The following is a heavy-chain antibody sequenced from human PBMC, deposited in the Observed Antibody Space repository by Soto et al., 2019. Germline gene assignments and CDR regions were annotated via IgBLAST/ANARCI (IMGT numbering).Heavy chain of an antibody. V-gene: IGHV3-23*01. CDR2: ISGSGGST. Sequence: GGSLRLSCAASGFTFSSDSMSWVRQAPGKGLEWVSAISGSGGSTYYEDSVKGRFTISRDNSKNTLYLQMNSLRAEDTAVYYCAKNSWVGYCSGGSCYSIGFFXYWGQGTLVTVYS. J-gene: IGHJ4*02. CDR3: AKNSWVGYCSGGSCYSIGFFXY. D-gene: IGHD2-15*01. CDR1: GFTFSSDS.